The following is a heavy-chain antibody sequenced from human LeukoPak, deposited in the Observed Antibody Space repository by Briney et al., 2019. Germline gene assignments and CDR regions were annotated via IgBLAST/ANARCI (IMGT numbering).Heavy chain of an antibody. CDR2: ISAYNGNT. CDR1: GGTFSSYT. CDR3: ARVSSSRVFLDY. V-gene: IGHV1-18*01. Sequence: ASVKVSCKASGGTFSSYTISWVRQAPGQGLEWMGWISAYNGNTNYAQKLQGRVTMTTDTSTSTAYMELRSLRSDDTAVYYCARVSSSRVFLDYWGQGTLVTVSS. J-gene: IGHJ4*02.